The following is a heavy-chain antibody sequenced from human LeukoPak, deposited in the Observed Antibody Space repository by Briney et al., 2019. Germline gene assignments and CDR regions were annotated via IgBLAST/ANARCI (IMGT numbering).Heavy chain of an antibody. CDR2: IYPGDSDT. CDR1: GYSFTSYW. V-gene: IGHV5-51*01. J-gene: IGHJ3*02. D-gene: IGHD4-17*01. Sequence: GESLKTSCKGSGYSFTSYWIGWVRRMPGKGLEGMGIIYPGDSDTRYSPSFQGQVTISADKSISTAYLQWSSLNASDTAMYYCARLRRIVRHRTTVTPDAFDIWGQGTMVTVSS. CDR3: ARLRRIVRHRTTVTPDAFDI.